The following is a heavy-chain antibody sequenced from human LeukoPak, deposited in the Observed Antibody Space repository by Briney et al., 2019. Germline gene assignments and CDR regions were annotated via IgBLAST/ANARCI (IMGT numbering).Heavy chain of an antibody. CDR3: ATGYCSSTSCLYFDY. CDR2: IFPILGIA. CDR1: GGTFSSYT. J-gene: IGHJ4*02. V-gene: IGHV1-69*02. Sequence: ASVKVSCKASGGTFSSYTISWVRQAPGQGLEWMGRIFPILGIANYAQKFQGRVTITADKSTSTAYMELSSLRSEDTAVYYCATGYCSSTSCLYFDYWGQGTLVTVSS. D-gene: IGHD2-2*03.